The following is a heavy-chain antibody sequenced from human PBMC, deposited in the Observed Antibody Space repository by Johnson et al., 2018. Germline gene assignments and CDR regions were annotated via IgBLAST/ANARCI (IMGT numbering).Heavy chain of an antibody. D-gene: IGHD6-19*01. Sequence: QVQLVQSGAEVKKPGASVKVSCKASGYTFTSYAMHWVRQAPGQRLEWMGWINAGNGNTKYSQKFQGRVPITRDRSASTAYMELSSLRSEDTAVYYCARDGPGSGRAPYYYYMDVWAKGPRSPSP. V-gene: IGHV1-3*01. CDR2: INAGNGNT. CDR3: ARDGPGSGRAPYYYYMDV. CDR1: GYTFTSYA. J-gene: IGHJ6*03.